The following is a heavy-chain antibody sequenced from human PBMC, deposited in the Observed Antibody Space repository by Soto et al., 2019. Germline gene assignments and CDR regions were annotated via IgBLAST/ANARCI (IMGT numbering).Heavy chain of an antibody. Sequence: EVQLLESGGGLVQPGGSLRLSCAASGFTFSSYAMSWVRQAPGKGLEWVSAISGSGGSTYYADSVKGRFTISRDNSKNTLYLQMNSLRAEDTAVYYCAKDFAPSPSGWYRDYYGMDVWGQGTTVTVSS. CDR1: GFTFSSYA. J-gene: IGHJ6*02. CDR2: ISGSGGST. V-gene: IGHV3-23*01. D-gene: IGHD6-19*01. CDR3: AKDFAPSPSGWYRDYYGMDV.